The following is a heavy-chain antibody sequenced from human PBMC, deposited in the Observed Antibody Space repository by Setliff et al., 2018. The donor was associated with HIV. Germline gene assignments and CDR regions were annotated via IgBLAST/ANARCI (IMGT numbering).Heavy chain of an antibody. J-gene: IGHJ3*02. CDR3: ATGQWLRGAFDI. CDR1: GGSISSSSYY. D-gene: IGHD6-19*01. Sequence: SETLSLTCTVSGGSISSSSYYWGWIRQPPGKGLEWIGNIFYSGSIYYNPSLKSRVTISVDTSKNQFSLKLSSVTAADTAVYYCATGQWLRGAFDIWGQGTMVTVSS. V-gene: IGHV4-39*07. CDR2: IFYSGSI.